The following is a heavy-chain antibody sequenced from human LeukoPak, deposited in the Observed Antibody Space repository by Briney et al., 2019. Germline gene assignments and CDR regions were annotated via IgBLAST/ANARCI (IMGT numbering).Heavy chain of an antibody. V-gene: IGHV4-39*01. J-gene: IGHJ3*02. Sequence: SETLSLTCTVSGGSISSNSYYWGWIRQPPGKGLKWIGRIYDSGSNYYNPSLKSRVTISVDTSKNQFSLKLSSVTAADTAVYYCARTECSSTSCYDAFDIWGQRTMVTASS. CDR2: IYDSGSN. D-gene: IGHD2-2*01. CDR1: GGSISSNSYY. CDR3: ARTECSSTSCYDAFDI.